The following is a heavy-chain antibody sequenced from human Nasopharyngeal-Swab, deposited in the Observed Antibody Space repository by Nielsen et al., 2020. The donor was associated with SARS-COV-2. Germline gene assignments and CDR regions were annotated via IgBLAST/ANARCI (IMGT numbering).Heavy chain of an antibody. D-gene: IGHD4-17*01. CDR3: ARDESGDYLGLPFDY. Sequence: GSLRLSFTVSGASISSSINYWGWIRQSPQKGLEWIGTVSYSGTANYNPSLNSRVTISVDTSKNQFSLKLISVTAADTAVYYCARDESGDYLGLPFDYWGQGTLVTVSS. CDR2: VSYSGTA. CDR1: GASISSSINY. V-gene: IGHV4-39*07. J-gene: IGHJ4*02.